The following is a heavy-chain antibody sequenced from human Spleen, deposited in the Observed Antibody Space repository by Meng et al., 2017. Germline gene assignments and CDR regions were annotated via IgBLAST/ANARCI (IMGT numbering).Heavy chain of an antibody. CDR1: GYTFTSST. V-gene: IGHV1-3*01. D-gene: IGHD3-3*01. Sequence: QGQLVQSGAEVKKPGASVNVSYKASGYTFTSSTVHWVRQAPGQRLEWMGWINAGNGNTKFSQKFQGRVTISRDTSASTAYLELSSLRSEDTAVYYCARDHYDFPSEGWFDPWGQGTLVTVSS. CDR2: INAGNGNT. J-gene: IGHJ5*02. CDR3: ARDHYDFPSEGWFDP.